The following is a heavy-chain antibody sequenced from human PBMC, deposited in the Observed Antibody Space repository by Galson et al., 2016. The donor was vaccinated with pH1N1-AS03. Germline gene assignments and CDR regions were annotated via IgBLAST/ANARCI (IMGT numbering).Heavy chain of an antibody. Sequence: SLRLSCAASGFTFSSYVMSWVRQAPGKGLQWVSTIGVSGAGTYYANSVRGRSTVSRDNSKNTLDLQMSSLRAEDTAVYYCTKDHSSYFDYWGQGTLVTVSS. CDR2: IGVSGAGT. CDR3: TKDHSSYFDY. J-gene: IGHJ4*02. V-gene: IGHV3-23*01. D-gene: IGHD3-10*01. CDR1: GFTFSSYV.